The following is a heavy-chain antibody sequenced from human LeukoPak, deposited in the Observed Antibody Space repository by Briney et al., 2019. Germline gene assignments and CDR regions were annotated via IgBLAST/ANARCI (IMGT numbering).Heavy chain of an antibody. V-gene: IGHV3-11*05. CDR2: ISSSGSYT. CDR3: ARASSPSLAIPGY. J-gene: IGHJ4*02. CDR1: GFPFSDYY. Sequence: GGSLRLSCAASGFPFSDYYMSWIRQAPGKGLEWVTYISSSGSYTNYADSVKGRFTISRDNAKNSLYLQLNSLRAEDTAVYYCARASSPSLAIPGYWGQGTLVTVSS. D-gene: IGHD2-2*01.